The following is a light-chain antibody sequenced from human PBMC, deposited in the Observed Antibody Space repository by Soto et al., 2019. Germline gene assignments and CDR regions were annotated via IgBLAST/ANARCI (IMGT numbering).Light chain of an antibody. CDR3: HYYADSPGS. CDR2: RVS. V-gene: IGKV3-20*01. Sequence: EIVLTQSPGTLSLSPGDRATLSCRASQAFNTYLAWYQQKPGQAPRLLIYRVSTRATGIPDRFSGSGSGTDFTLTISKLEPEEFAVYYCHYYADSPGSFGPGTKVDIK. J-gene: IGKJ3*01. CDR1: QAFNTY.